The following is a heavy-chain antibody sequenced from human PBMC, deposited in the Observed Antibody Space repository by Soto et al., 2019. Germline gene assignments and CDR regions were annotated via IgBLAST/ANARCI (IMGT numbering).Heavy chain of an antibody. CDR1: GYTFSNYG. D-gene: IGHD2-2*01. Sequence: GASVKVSCKASGYTFSNYGFSWVRQAPGQRLEWMGWISAYNGNTNYAQKVQGRVTMTTDTSTGTAYMELRSLRSDDTAVYYCASSFTSSQWRYGMDVWGQGTTVTVS. J-gene: IGHJ6*02. CDR2: ISAYNGNT. CDR3: ASSFTSSQWRYGMDV. V-gene: IGHV1-18*01.